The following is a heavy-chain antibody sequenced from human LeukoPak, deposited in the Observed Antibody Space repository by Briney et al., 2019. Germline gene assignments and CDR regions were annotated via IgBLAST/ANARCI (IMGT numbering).Heavy chain of an antibody. V-gene: IGHV4-59*01. Sequence: PETLSLTCTVSGGSISSYYWSWIRQPPGKGLEWIGYIYYSGSTNYNPSLKSRVTISVDTSKNQFSLKLSSVTAADTAVYYCARVTVGEGYFDYWGQGTLVTVSS. CDR3: ARVTVGEGYFDY. CDR2: IYYSGST. J-gene: IGHJ4*02. CDR1: GGSISSYY. D-gene: IGHD4-17*01.